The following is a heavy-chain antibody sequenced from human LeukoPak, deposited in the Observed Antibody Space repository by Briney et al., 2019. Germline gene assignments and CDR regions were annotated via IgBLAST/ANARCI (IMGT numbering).Heavy chain of an antibody. CDR3: AREGYCSSTSCSLSQYYYYYYGMDV. J-gene: IGHJ6*02. D-gene: IGHD2-2*01. CDR1: GGSFSGYY. Sequence: SETLSLTCAVYGGSFSGYYWSWIRQPPGKGLEWIGEINHSGSTNYNPFLKSRVTISVDTSKNQFSLKLSSVTAADTAVYYCAREGYCSSTSCSLSQYYYYYYGMDVWGQGTTVTVSS. CDR2: INHSGST. V-gene: IGHV4-34*01.